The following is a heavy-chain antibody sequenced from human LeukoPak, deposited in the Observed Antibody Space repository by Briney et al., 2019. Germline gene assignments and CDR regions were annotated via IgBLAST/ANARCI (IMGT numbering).Heavy chain of an antibody. CDR2: IRTKTEGETT. CDR1: GFNFDYVW. J-gene: IGHJ6*02. Sequence: GESLRLSCAASGFNFDYVWMNWVRQTPGKGLEWVGRIRTKTEGETTDYAAPVKGRFTVSRDDSKTTLWLQMNSLKTEDSAVYYCATERNWELLRPYGMNIWGQGTTVTVSS. CDR3: ATERNWELLRPYGMNI. D-gene: IGHD7-27*01. V-gene: IGHV3-15*01.